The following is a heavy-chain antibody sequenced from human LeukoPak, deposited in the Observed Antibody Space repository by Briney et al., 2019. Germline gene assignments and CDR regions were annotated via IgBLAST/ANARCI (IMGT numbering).Heavy chain of an antibody. D-gene: IGHD6-19*01. J-gene: IGHJ4*02. CDR2: IIPIFGTA. CDR1: GGTFSSYA. V-gene: IGHV1-69*13. Sequence: SVKVSCKASGGTFSSYAISWVRQAPGQGLEWMGGIIPIFGTANYAQKFQGRVTITADESTSTAYMELSSLRSEDPAVYYCARGTYSSGWQLVGNYWGQGTLVTVSS. CDR3: ARGTYSSGWQLVGNY.